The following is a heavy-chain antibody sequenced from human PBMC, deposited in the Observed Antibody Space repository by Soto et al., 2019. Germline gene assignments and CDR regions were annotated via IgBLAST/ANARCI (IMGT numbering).Heavy chain of an antibody. D-gene: IGHD6-13*01. J-gene: IGHJ6*02. CDR2: ISGSGGST. V-gene: IGHV3-23*01. CDR1: GFTFSSYA. Sequence: GGSLRLSCAASGFTFSSYAMSWVRQAPGKGLEWVSAISGSGGSTYYADSVKGRFTISRDSSKNTLYLQMNSLRAEDTAVYYCAKGPIAAAASYYYYYGMDVWGQGTTVTVSS. CDR3: AKGPIAAAASYYYYYGMDV.